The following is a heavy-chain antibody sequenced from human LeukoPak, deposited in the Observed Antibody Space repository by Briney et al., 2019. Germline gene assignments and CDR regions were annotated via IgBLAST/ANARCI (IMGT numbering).Heavy chain of an antibody. CDR2: ISSSGSTI. CDR1: GFTFSSYE. J-gene: IGHJ4*02. V-gene: IGHV3-48*03. D-gene: IGHD5-24*01. Sequence: PGGSLRLSCAASGFTFSSYEMNWVRQAPGKGLEWVSYISSSGSTIYYADSVKGRFTISRDNAKNSLYLQMNSLRAEDTAVHYCARGDGYNTDLDYWGQGTQVTVSS. CDR3: ARGDGYNTDLDY.